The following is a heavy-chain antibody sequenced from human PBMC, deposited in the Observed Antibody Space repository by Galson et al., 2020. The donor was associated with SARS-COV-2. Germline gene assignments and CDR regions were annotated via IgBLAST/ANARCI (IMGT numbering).Heavy chain of an antibody. D-gene: IGHD2-21*02. Sequence: SETLSLPCTVSGGSITTYYWSWVLQPPGKGLEWIGYISYSGITNYNPSLKSRVSISVDTSKNQFSLNLSSVTAADTAVYYCARTLLFWGYALDIWGQGTMVTVAS. CDR2: ISYSGIT. CDR1: GGSITTYY. V-gene: IGHV4-59*01. J-gene: IGHJ3*02. CDR3: ARTLLFWGYALDI.